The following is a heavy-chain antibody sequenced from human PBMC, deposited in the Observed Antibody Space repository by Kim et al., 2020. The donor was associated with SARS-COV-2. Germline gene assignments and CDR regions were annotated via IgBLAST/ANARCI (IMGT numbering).Heavy chain of an antibody. D-gene: IGHD6-13*01. CDR2: TYYRSKWYN. J-gene: IGHJ3*02. V-gene: IGHV6-1*01. CDR1: GDSVSSNSAA. Sequence: SQTLSLTCAISGDSVSSNSAAWNWIRQSPSRGLEWLGRTYYRSKWYNDYAVSVKSRITINPDTSKNQFSLQLNSVTPEDTAVYYCARVGGPYSSSWYGPPPNAAFDIWGQGTMVTVSS. CDR3: ARVGGPYSSSWYGPPPNAAFDI.